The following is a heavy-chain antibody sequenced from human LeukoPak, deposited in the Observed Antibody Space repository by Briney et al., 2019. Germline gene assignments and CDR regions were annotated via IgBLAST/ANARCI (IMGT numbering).Heavy chain of an antibody. CDR3: ARSRLLLDY. D-gene: IGHD2-21*02. Sequence: GASVKVSCKASGYTFITYYMHWVRQAPGQGLEWMGIINPSGGSTSYAQKSQGRATMTGDTSTSTVYMELSSLRSEDTAVYHCARSRLLLDYWGQGTLVTVSS. CDR2: INPSGGST. V-gene: IGHV1-46*01. CDR1: GYTFITYY. J-gene: IGHJ4*02.